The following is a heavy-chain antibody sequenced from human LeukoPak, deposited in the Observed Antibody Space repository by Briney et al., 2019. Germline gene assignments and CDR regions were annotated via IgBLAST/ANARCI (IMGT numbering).Heavy chain of an antibody. CDR2: ISRSGPT. CDR1: GFTFSSYS. CDR3: SKGGYFNFEN. Sequence: PGGSLRLSCAASGFTFSSYSMNWVRQAPGKGLEWVSGISRSGPTSYTDSVKGHFTISRDNAKNTLYLQMNSLRAEDTAVYYCSKGGYFNFENWGQGTMVSVSS. V-gene: IGHV3-23*01. J-gene: IGHJ3*02. D-gene: IGHD2-2*03.